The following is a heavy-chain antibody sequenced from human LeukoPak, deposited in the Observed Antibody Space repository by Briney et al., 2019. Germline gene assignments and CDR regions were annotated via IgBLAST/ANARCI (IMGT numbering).Heavy chain of an antibody. CDR1: GYTFTGYY. V-gene: IGHV1-2*02. J-gene: IGHJ4*02. Sequence: GASVKVSCKASGYTFTGYYMHWVRQAPGQGLEWMGWINPNSGGTNYAQKFQGRVTMTRDTSISTAYMELSRLRSDDTAVYYCAREVHIVVVTAINGYGYWGQGTLVTVSS. CDR2: INPNSGGT. D-gene: IGHD2-21*02. CDR3: AREVHIVVVTAINGYGY.